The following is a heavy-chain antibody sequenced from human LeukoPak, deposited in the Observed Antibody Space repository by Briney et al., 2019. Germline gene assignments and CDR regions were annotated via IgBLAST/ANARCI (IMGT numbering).Heavy chain of an antibody. CDR1: GGSFSDYQ. Sequence: SETLSLTCAVSGGSFSDYQWNWIRQSPGKGLEWLGEISHSGTTTYNPSLKSRVTISVDTSKNQFSLRLSSVTAADTAVYYCARGNDYWGQGTLVTVSS. CDR3: ARGNDY. J-gene: IGHJ4*02. V-gene: IGHV4-34*01. CDR2: ISHSGTT.